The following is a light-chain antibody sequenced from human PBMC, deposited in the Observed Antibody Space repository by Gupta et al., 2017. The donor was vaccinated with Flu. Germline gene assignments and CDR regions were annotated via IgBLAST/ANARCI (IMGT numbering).Light chain of an antibody. V-gene: IGKV1-5*03. CDR2: EAS. Sequence: DIQMTQFPSTLSASVGDRVTIICRASQSISTWLAWYQQKPGKAPKLLISEASSLENGVPSRFSGSGSGTEFTLTISSLQPDDFATYYCQQYDHYRTFGPGTKVEIK. CDR1: QSISTW. J-gene: IGKJ1*01. CDR3: QQYDHYRT.